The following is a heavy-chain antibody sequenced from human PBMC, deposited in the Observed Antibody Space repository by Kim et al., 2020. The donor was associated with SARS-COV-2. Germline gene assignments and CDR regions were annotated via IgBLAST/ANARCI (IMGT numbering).Heavy chain of an antibody. D-gene: IGHD3-16*01. Sequence: SETLSLTCSIFGDSVSGYYWTWIRQPPGKGLEWIGAVAPPGNIEYNPSLRSRVTMSLDTSRKQFSLRLTSVTAADTALYYCVRAYQVDVWGPGTLVSVSS. CDR3: VRAYQVDV. CDR1: GDSVSGYY. V-gene: IGHV4-59*02. J-gene: IGHJ3*01. CDR2: VAPPGNI.